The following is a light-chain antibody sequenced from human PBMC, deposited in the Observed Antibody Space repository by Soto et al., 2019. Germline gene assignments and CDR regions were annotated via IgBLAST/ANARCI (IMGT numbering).Light chain of an antibody. V-gene: IGKV1-39*01. CDR3: QQCYTAPPT. CDR1: QSISTS. J-gene: IGKJ1*01. Sequence: DIQMTQSPSSLSTSVGDRVTITCRASQSISTSLNWYQQKPGKAPKLLISAASSLQIGVPSRFSGSGSGTDFTLTIASLQPEDFATYYCQQCYTAPPTFGQGTRVEIK. CDR2: AAS.